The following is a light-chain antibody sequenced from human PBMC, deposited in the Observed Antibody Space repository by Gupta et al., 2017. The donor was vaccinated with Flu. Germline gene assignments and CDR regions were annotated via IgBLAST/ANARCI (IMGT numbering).Light chain of an antibody. CDR1: STNIGASFD. CDR3: QSYDTSGSAWV. CDR2: NND. J-gene: IGLJ3*02. Sequence: QSVLTQPPSASAAPGQRVTISCCGGSTNIGASFDVHWYQQTPVAAPSLLIYNNDNRPSGVPDRFSGSQSGTSASLAISGLQAEDEADYYCQSYDTSGSAWVFGGGTNVTVL. V-gene: IGLV1-40*01.